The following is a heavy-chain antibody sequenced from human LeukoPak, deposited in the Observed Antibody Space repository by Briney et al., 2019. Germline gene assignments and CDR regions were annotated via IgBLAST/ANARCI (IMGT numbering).Heavy chain of an antibody. J-gene: IGHJ4*02. CDR3: AKRYASACFGY. V-gene: IGHV2-5*01. Sequence: SGPTLVKPPQTLTLTGTFSGFSLGTRGVGVGWIRQPPGKALEWLTLIYWNDDKRYSPSLKSRLTITKHTSKTQVVLTMPDMDPADTATYYCAKRYASACFGYWGQGPLVPVSS. CDR1: GFSLGTRGVG. D-gene: IGHD2-2*01. CDR2: IYWNDDK.